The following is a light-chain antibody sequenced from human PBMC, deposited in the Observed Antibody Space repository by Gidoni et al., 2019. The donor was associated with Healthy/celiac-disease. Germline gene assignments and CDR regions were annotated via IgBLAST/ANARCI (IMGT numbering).Light chain of an antibody. J-gene: IGLJ2*01. CDR1: SSNIGAGYD. CDR3: QSYDSSLSGHVV. V-gene: IGLV1-40*01. Sequence: QSVLTQPPSVSGAPGQRVTISCTGSSSNIGAGYDVHWYQPLPGTDPKLLIYGNTKRPSGVPDRFSGSKSGTSASLAITGLQAEDEADYYCQSYDSSLSGHVVFGGGTKLTVL. CDR2: GNT.